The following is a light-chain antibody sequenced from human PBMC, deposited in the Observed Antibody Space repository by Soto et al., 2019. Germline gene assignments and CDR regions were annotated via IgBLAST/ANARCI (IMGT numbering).Light chain of an antibody. CDR2: CAS. J-gene: IGKJ1*01. CDR1: LSVSIN. V-gene: IGKV3-15*01. CDR3: QHLWT. Sequence: EIVMTQSPATLSVSPGQTPTFSCRASLSVSINLAWYQQKPGHAPRLRIYCASTRATGIPARFSGSGSVTEFTLTISSLQSEDFEVYYGQHLWTFGQGTKANIK.